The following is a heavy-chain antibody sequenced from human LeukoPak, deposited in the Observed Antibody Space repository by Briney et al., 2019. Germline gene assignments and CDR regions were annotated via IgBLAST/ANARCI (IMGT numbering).Heavy chain of an antibody. D-gene: IGHD6-13*01. J-gene: IGHJ4*02. CDR1: GFTVSSNY. CDR3: ASWQYSSSWYFFDY. V-gene: IGHV3-66*01. CDR2: IYSGGST. Sequence: GGSLRLSCAASGFTVSSNYMSWVRQAPGKGLEWVSVIYSGGSTYYADSVEGRFTISRDNSKNTLYLQMNSLRAEDTAVYYCASWQYSSSWYFFDYWGQGTLVTVSS.